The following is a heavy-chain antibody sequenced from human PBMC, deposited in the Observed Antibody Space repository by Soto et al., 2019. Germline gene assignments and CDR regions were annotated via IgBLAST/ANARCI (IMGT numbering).Heavy chain of an antibody. CDR3: GRDFTWIQLWERGNYYGLDV. J-gene: IGHJ6*02. V-gene: IGHV4-59*01. CDR2: IYYSGST. D-gene: IGHD5-18*01. Sequence: PSETLSLTCTVSGGSISSYYWSWIRQPPGKGLEWIGYIYYSGSTNYNPSLKSRVTISVDTSKNQFSLKLSSVTAADTAVYYCGRDFTWIQLWERGNYYGLDVWGQGTTVTVSS. CDR1: GGSISSYY.